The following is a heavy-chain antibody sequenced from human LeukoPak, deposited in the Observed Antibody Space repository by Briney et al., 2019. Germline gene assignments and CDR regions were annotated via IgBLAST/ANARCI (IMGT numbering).Heavy chain of an antibody. J-gene: IGHJ4*02. Sequence: GASVKVSCKASGGTFSSYAISWVRQAPGQGLEWTGGIIPIFGTANYAQKFQGRVTITADESTSTAYMELSSLRSEDTAVYYCARGLEPDYYGSGSYYPFDYWGQGTLVTVSS. CDR3: ARGLEPDYYGSGSYYPFDY. D-gene: IGHD3-10*01. CDR2: IIPIFGTA. V-gene: IGHV1-69*13. CDR1: GGTFSSYA.